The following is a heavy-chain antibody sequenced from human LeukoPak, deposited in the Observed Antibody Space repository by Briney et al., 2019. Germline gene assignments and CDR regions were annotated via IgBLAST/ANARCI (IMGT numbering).Heavy chain of an antibody. CDR3: ARLIQSYDFWSGYYNYYYYYYMDV. J-gene: IGHJ6*03. V-gene: IGHV5-51*01. CDR2: IYPGDSDT. CDR1: GYSFTSYW. Sequence: GESLKISCKGSGYSFTSYWIDWVRQMPGKGLEWMGIIYPGDSDTRYSPSFQGQVTISADKTISTAYLQWSSLKASDTAMYYCARLIQSYDFWSGYYNYYYYYYMDVWGKGTTVTVSS. D-gene: IGHD3-3*01.